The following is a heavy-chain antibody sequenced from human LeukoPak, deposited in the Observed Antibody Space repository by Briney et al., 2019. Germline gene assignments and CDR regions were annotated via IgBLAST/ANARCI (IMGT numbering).Heavy chain of an antibody. J-gene: IGHJ4*02. CDR1: GFTFSSYW. V-gene: IGHV3-23*01. CDR2: ISGRTGST. CDR3: AKCGNSGCHLIDY. D-gene: IGHD5-12*01. Sequence: GGSLRLSCAASGFTFSSYWMSWVRQAPGKGLEWVSAISGRTGSTYYSDSVKGRFTISRDNSKSTLYLQMDSLRAEDTAVYYCAKCGNSGCHLIDYWGQGTLVTVSS.